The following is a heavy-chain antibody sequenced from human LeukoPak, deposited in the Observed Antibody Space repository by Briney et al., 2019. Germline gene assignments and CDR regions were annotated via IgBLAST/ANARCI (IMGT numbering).Heavy chain of an antibody. CDR1: GGSISSSSYY. Sequence: PSETLSLTCTVSGGSISSSSYYWGWIRQPPGKGLEWIGSIYYSGSTYYNPSLKSRVTISVDTSKNQFSLKLSSVTAADTAVYYCARLEIAAAAYYFDYWGQGTLVTVSS. CDR3: ARLEIAAAAYYFDY. D-gene: IGHD6-13*01. J-gene: IGHJ4*02. CDR2: IYYSGST. V-gene: IGHV4-39*01.